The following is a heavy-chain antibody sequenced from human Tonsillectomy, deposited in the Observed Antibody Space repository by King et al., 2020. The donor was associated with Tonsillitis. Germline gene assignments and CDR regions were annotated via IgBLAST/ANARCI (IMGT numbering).Heavy chain of an antibody. Sequence: VQLVESGGGVVQPGRSLRLSCAASGFTFSSYAMHWVRQAPGKGLEWVAVISYDGSNKYYADSVKGRFTISRYNSKNTLYLQMNSLRAEDTAVYYCAREGYSSNYYYYGMDVWGQGTTVTVSS. J-gene: IGHJ6*02. CDR1: GFTFSSYA. V-gene: IGHV3-30-3*01. CDR3: AREGYSSNYYYYGMDV. D-gene: IGHD5-18*01. CDR2: ISYDGSNK.